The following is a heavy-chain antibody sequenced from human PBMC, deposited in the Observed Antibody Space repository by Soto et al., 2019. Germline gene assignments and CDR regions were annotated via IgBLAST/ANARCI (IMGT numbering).Heavy chain of an antibody. Sequence: PGGSLRLSCAASGFIFSTYSMNWVRQGPGKGLEWVSYISSSSSTIYYADSVQGRFTISRDNAKNSLYLQMNSLRAEDTAVYYCVREPEALDYWGLGTLVTVSS. J-gene: IGHJ4*02. CDR1: GFIFSTYS. CDR3: VREPEALDY. CDR2: ISSSSSTI. V-gene: IGHV3-48*01.